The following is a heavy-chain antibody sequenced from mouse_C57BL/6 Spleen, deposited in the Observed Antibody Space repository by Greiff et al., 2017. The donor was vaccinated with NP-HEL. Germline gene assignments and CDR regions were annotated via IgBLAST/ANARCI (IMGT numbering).Heavy chain of an antibody. CDR1: GYAFSSSW. V-gene: IGHV1-82*01. Sequence: QVQLKESGPELVKPGASVKISCKASGYAFSSSWMNWVKQRPGKGLEWIGRIYPGDGDTNYNGKFKGKATLTADKSSSTAYMQLSSLTSEDSAVYFCASPQYYYGSSWGYFDVWGTGTTVTVSS. CDR2: IYPGDGDT. J-gene: IGHJ1*03. CDR3: ASPQYYYGSSWGYFDV. D-gene: IGHD1-1*01.